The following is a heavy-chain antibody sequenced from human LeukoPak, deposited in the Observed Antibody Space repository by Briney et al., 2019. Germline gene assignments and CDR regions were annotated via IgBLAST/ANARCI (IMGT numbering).Heavy chain of an antibody. D-gene: IGHD1-26*01. J-gene: IGHJ4*02. Sequence: SETLSLTCTVSGGSISSYYWSWIRQPPGKGLEWIGYIYYSGSTNYNPSLKSRVTISVDTSKNQFSLKLSSVTAADTAVHYCARDSGVGARYFDYWGQGTLVTVSS. CDR3: ARDSGVGARYFDY. CDR1: GGSISSYY. CDR2: IYYSGST. V-gene: IGHV4-59*08.